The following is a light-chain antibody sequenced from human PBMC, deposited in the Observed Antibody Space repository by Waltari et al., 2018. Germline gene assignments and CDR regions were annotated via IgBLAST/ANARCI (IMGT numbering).Light chain of an antibody. J-gene: IGKJ2*01. Sequence: EIVLTQSPATLSVSPGGTATLSCRASQSVGDNLAWYQHKHGQAPRLLIYGASSRATDIPDRFSGSGSGTEFTLTISTLHSEDFAVYFCQHYNEWPQYTFAQGTKVEIK. V-gene: IGKV3-15*01. CDR2: GAS. CDR1: QSVGDN. CDR3: QHYNEWPQYT.